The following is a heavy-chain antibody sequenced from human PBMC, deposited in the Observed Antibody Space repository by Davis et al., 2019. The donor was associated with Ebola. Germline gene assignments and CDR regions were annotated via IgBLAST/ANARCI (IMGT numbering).Heavy chain of an antibody. Sequence: GGSLRLSCAASGFTFSSYGMHWVRQAPGKGLEWVAVISYDGSNKYYADSVKGRFTISRDNSKNTLYLQMNSLRAEDTAVYYCVKVLAVAYFGYWGQGTLVTVSS. J-gene: IGHJ4*02. CDR3: VKVLAVAYFGY. D-gene: IGHD6-19*01. CDR1: GFTFSSYG. CDR2: ISYDGSNK. V-gene: IGHV3-30*18.